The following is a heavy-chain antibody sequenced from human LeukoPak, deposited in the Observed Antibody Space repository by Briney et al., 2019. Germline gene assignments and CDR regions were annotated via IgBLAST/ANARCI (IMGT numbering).Heavy chain of an antibody. CDR1: GFTFSSYW. Sequence: GGSLRLSCAASGFTFSSYWMSWVRQAPGKGLEWVANIKQDGSEKYYVDSVKGRFTIFRDNAKNSLYLQMNSLRAEDTAVYYCARDLHTPGYYYYYMDVWGKGTTVTVSS. J-gene: IGHJ6*03. V-gene: IGHV3-7*01. CDR3: ARDLHTPGYYYYYMDV. D-gene: IGHD4-11*01. CDR2: IKQDGSEK.